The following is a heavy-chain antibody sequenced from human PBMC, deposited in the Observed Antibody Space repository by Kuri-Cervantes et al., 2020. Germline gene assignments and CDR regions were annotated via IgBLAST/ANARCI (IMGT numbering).Heavy chain of an antibody. D-gene: IGHD2-15*01. CDR3: AAWSATATHH. CDR2: INPDGGAK. V-gene: IGHV3-7*01. Sequence: GESLKISCAASEFTFSSYEMNWVRQAPGKGLEWVANINPDGGAKSYVDSVKGRFTISRDNAKNSLYLQMNSLRAEDTGVYYCAAWSATATHHWGQGTLVTVSS. CDR1: EFTFSSYE. J-gene: IGHJ5*02.